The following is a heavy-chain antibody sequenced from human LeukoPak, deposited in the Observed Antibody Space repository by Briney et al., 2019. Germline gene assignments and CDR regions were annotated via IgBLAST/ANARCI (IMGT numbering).Heavy chain of an antibody. CDR1: GCTFTDYY. D-gene: IGHD4-11*01. V-gene: IGHV1-69-2*01. Sequence: GASVKVSCKASGCTFTDYYLHWVQQAPGKGLEWMGRVDPEDGETIYAQKFQGRVTMTADTSTDTAYMELSSLKFEDTAMYFCATDLRGTTATFDIWGQGTMVTVSS. CDR3: ATDLRGTTATFDI. CDR2: VDPEDGET. J-gene: IGHJ3*02.